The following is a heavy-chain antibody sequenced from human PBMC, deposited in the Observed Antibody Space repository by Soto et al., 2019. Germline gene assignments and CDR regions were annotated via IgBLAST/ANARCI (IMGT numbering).Heavy chain of an antibody. D-gene: IGHD3-10*01. CDR2: IYSGGST. J-gene: IGHJ4*02. CDR1: RVTVNITD. CDR3: AKALYGSGSIKRGY. V-gene: IGHV3-53*01. Sequence: SRAACRVTVNITDMSGVRKAPGKGLEWVSVIYSGGSTYYADSVKGRFTISRDNSKNTLYLQMNSLRAEDTAVYYCAKALYGSGSIKRGYWGQGTLVTVSS.